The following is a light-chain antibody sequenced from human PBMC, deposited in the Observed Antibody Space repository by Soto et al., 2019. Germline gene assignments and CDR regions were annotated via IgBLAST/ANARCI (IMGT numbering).Light chain of an antibody. CDR2: GAS. J-gene: IGKJ4*01. Sequence: EIVMTQYPATLSVSPGQRATLSCRASQSLSSNLVWYQQKPGQAPRLLIYGASTRATGIPARFSGSGSGTEFTLTISSLQSEDFAVYYCQQRNYWLSFGGGTKVEI. CDR3: QQRNYWLS. CDR1: QSLSSN. V-gene: IGKV3-15*01.